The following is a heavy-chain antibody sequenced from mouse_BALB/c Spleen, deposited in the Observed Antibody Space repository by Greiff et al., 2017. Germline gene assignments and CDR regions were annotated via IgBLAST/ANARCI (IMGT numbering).Heavy chain of an antibody. Sequence: EVQGVESGGGLVQPGGSRKLSCAASGFTFSSFGMHWVRQAPEQGLEWVAYISSGSSTIYYADTVKGRFTLSRDNPKNTLFLQMTSLRSEDTAMYYCARSGDYRYDVDWYFDVWGAGTTVTVSA. V-gene: IGHV5-17*02. CDR1: GFTFSSFG. CDR2: ISSGSSTI. CDR3: ARSGDYRYDVDWYFDV. D-gene: IGHD2-14*01. J-gene: IGHJ1*01.